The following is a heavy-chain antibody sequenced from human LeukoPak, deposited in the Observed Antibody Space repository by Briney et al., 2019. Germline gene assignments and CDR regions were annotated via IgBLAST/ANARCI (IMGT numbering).Heavy chain of an antibody. CDR3: AKGESHPKYYFDY. Sequence: GGSLRLSCAASGFTFSTYAMRWVRQAPGKGLEWVSTISGSDGRAYYAYSVKGRFTISRHNSKNTLYLQMNSLRAEDTAVYYCAKGESHPKYYFDYWGQGTLVTVSS. D-gene: IGHD3-10*01. J-gene: IGHJ4*02. CDR2: ISGSDGRA. V-gene: IGHV3-23*01. CDR1: GFTFSTYA.